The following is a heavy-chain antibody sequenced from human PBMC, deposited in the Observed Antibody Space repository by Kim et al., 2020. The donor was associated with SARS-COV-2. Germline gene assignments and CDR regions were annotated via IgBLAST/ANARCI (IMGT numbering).Heavy chain of an antibody. CDR3: ARGQRYYDFWSGYPWVYYMDV. Sequence: ASVKVSCKASGYTFTSYDINWVRQATGQGLEWMGWMNPNSGNTGYAQKFQGRVTMTRNTSISTAYMELSSLRSEDTAVYYCARGQRYYDFWSGYPWVYYMDVWGQGTTVTVSS. D-gene: IGHD3-3*01. V-gene: IGHV1-8*01. CDR1: GYTFTSYD. CDR2: MNPNSGNT. J-gene: IGHJ6*03.